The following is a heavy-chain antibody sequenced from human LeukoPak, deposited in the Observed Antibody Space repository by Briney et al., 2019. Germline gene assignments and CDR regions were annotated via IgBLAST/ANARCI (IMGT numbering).Heavy chain of an antibody. V-gene: IGHV1-69*13. Sequence: ASVKVSCKTSGGTFTSYAITWVRQAPGQGLEWMGKITPISGTTNYAQKFQGRVTFTADESTSTAYMELSSLRSEDTALYYCARKLRLGGNWLGPWGQGTLVTVSS. CDR2: ITPISGTT. CDR3: ARKLRLGGNWLGP. CDR1: GGTFTSYA. J-gene: IGHJ5*02. D-gene: IGHD1-26*01.